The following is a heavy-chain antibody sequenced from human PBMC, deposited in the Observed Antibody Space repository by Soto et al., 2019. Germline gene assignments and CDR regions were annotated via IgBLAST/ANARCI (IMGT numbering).Heavy chain of an antibody. CDR1: GGPYSKYS. CDR3: ARSLLGDHYDSDGLDS. J-gene: IGHJ4*02. Sequence: QVQLVQSGTEVKKPGSSVTVSCKASGGPYSKYSISWVRQAPGQGLEWMGRIIPIFDITNYAQKFQGRVTITADKXTXSVYMDLSSLRSEDTAVYYCARSLLGDHYDSDGLDSWGQGTLVSVSS. CDR2: IIPIFDIT. V-gene: IGHV1-69*02. D-gene: IGHD3-22*01.